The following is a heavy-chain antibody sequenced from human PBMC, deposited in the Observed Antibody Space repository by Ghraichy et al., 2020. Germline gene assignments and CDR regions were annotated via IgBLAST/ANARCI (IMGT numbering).Heavy chain of an antibody. Sequence: GSLRLSCAASGFIFSSYWLSWVRQAPGKGLEWVANIKQDGGEKYYVDSVKGRFTISRDNAKNSVDLQMNYLRAEDTAVYYCARGHSGRYFWYFDLWGRGTLVTVSS. D-gene: IGHD1-26*01. J-gene: IGHJ2*01. CDR3: ARGHSGRYFWYFDL. V-gene: IGHV3-7*01. CDR2: IKQDGGEK. CDR1: GFIFSSYW.